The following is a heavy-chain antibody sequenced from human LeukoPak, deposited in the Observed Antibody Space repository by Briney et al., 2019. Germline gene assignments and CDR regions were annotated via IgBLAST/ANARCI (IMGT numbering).Heavy chain of an antibody. CDR1: EYPFTSYA. V-gene: IGHV1-3*01. J-gene: IGHJ5*02. D-gene: IGHD6-13*01. CDR2: INAGNGNT. Sequence: ASVKVSCKASEYPFTSYAMHWVRQAPGQRLEWMGWINAGNGNTQYSQKFQGRVTITRDTSANTAYMELSSLRSEDTAVYYCARDRGIAADAPQWAINWFDPWGQGTLVTVSS. CDR3: ARDRGIAADAPQWAINWFDP.